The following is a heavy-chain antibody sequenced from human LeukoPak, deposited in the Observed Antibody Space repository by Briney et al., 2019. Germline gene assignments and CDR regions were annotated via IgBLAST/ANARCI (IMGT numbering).Heavy chain of an antibody. CDR1: GFSFITYS. D-gene: IGHD3-22*01. CDR3: ARSVYYADY. Sequence: PGGSLRLSCAASGFSFITYSMDWVRQAPGKGLEWVSFISSSGSTKSYADSVKGRFTISRDNAKNSLYLQMNSLRDEDTAVYYCARSVYYADYWGQGTLVTVSS. J-gene: IGHJ4*02. CDR2: ISSSGSTK. V-gene: IGHV3-48*02.